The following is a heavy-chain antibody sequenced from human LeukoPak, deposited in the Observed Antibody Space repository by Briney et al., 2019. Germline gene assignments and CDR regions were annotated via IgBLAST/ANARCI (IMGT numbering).Heavy chain of an antibody. J-gene: IGHJ4*02. CDR1: GGSISSYY. CDR3: ASLGVSVRGVITKGY. D-gene: IGHD3-10*01. Sequence: SETLSLACTVSGGSISSYYWSWIRQPAGKGLEWIGRIYTSGSTNYNPSLKSRVTMSVDTSKNQFSLKLSSVTAADTAVYYCASLGVSVRGVITKGYWGQGTLVTVSS. V-gene: IGHV4-4*07. CDR2: IYTSGST.